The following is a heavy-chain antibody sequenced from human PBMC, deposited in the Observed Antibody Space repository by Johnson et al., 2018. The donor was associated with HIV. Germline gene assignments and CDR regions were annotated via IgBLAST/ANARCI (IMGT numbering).Heavy chain of an antibody. CDR2: ISSSGSTI. CDR3: TTLDAFDI. Sequence: QVQLVESGGGLIQPGGSLRLSCAASGFTVSSNYMSWVRQAPGKGLEWVSYISSSGSTIYYADSVKGRLTISRDNAKNSLYLQMNSLKTEDTAVYYCTTLDAFDIWGQGTMVTVSS. CDR1: GFTVSSNY. J-gene: IGHJ3*02. V-gene: IGHV3-11*01. D-gene: IGHD1-14*01.